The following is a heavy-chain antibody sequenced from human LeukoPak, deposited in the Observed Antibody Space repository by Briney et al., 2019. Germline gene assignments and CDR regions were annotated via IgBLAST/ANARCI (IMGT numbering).Heavy chain of an antibody. V-gene: IGHV5-51*01. Sequence: GESLKISCKGSGYSFSNYWIGWVRQMPGKGLEWMGIIYPGDSNTRYSPTFQGQVTISVDKSISTAYLQWSSLKASDTAMYYCARRPYYGSGSYYKEGDAFDIWGQGTMITVSS. CDR3: ARRPYYGSGSYYKEGDAFDI. CDR2: IYPGDSNT. D-gene: IGHD3-10*01. J-gene: IGHJ3*02. CDR1: GYSFSNYW.